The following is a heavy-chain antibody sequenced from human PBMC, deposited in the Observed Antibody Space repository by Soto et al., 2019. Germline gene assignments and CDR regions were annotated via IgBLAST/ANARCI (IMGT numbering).Heavy chain of an antibody. J-gene: IGHJ5*02. CDR1: GGTFSSYI. D-gene: IGHD3-10*01. CDR3: AAGGGGNWCDP. Sequence: QVQLVQSGSEVKKPGSSVKVSCKVSGGTFSSYIITWVRQAPGQGLEWMGRIIPILGTVNYAQKFQGRVTITADTATTAAYMSLSSLGSNDSAVYYCAAGGGGNWCDPWGHGTLVTVSS. V-gene: IGHV1-69*08. CDR2: IIPILGTV.